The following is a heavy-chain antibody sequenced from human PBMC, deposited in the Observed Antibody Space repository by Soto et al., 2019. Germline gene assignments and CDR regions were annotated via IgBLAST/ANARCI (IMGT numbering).Heavy chain of an antibody. D-gene: IGHD6-6*01. J-gene: IGHJ4*02. V-gene: IGHV5-51*01. Sequence: GESLQISCKGSGYRFTTYWIGWVRQMPGKGLEWMGIIYPGDSDTRYSPSFQGQVTISADKSISTAYLQWTSLKASDTAMYYCARAEQLVDEFDYWGQGTQVTVSS. CDR3: ARAEQLVDEFDY. CDR1: GYRFTTYW. CDR2: IYPGDSDT.